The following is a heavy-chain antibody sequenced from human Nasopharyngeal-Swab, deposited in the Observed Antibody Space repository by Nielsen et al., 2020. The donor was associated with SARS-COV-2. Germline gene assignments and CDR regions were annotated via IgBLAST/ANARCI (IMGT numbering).Heavy chain of an antibody. V-gene: IGHV1-46*01. CDR2: INPSGGST. J-gene: IGHJ4*02. CDR1: GYTFTSYY. Sequence: ASVKVSCKASGYTFTSYYMHWVRQAPGQGLEWMGIINPSGGSTSYAQKFQGRVTMTRDTSTSTVYMELSSLRSEDTAVYYCARGTQYYYDSSGYYTAPFDYWGQGTLVTVSS. D-gene: IGHD3-22*01. CDR3: ARGTQYYYDSSGYYTAPFDY.